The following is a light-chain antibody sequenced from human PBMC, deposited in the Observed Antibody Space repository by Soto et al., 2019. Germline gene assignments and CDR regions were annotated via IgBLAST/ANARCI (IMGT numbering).Light chain of an antibody. CDR3: QVWDASNDLHIL. Sequence: SSELTQPPSVSVAPGQTARITCGGKHIGSKSMHWYQQKSGQAHVLVVYDDSDRPSGIPERFSGSNAGNTATLTISRVEAGDEADYYCQVWDASNDLHILFGGGTKLTVL. J-gene: IGLJ2*01. V-gene: IGLV3-21*02. CDR2: DDS. CDR1: HIGSKS.